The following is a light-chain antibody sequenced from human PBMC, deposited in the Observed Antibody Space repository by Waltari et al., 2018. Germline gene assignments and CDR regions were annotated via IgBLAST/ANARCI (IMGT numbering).Light chain of an antibody. J-gene: IGLJ3*02. CDR3: QSYDSSLRGWV. V-gene: IGLV1-40*01. CDR1: SSNIGASYA. Sequence: QSVLAQPPSVSGAPGPRVAISCTGRSSNIGASYAVNWYQQLPGTAPKLLIYGTFNRPSGVPDRFSGSKSGASASLAITGLQGGDEADYYCQSYDSSLRGWVFGGGTKLTVL. CDR2: GTF.